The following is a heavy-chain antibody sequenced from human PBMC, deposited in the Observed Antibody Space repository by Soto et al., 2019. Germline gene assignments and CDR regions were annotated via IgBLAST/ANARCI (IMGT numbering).Heavy chain of an antibody. V-gene: IGHV3-73*02. D-gene: IGHD5-18*01. CDR2: IRSKANSYAT. J-gene: IGHJ5*02. Sequence: EVQLVESGGGLVQPGGSLKLSWEASGFPFSGSAMHWVRQASGKGLEWVGRIRSKANSYATAYAASVKGRFTISRDDSKNTAYLQMNSLKTEDTAVYYCTRTRGYSYGYMGDWFDPWGQGTLVTVSS. CDR3: TRTRGYSYGYMGDWFDP. CDR1: GFPFSGSA.